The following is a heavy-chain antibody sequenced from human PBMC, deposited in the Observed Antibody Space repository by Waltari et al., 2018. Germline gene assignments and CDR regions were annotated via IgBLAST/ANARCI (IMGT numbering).Heavy chain of an antibody. CDR1: GYTLTPYY. V-gene: IGHV1-2*06. Sequence: QVQLVQSGAEVKKPGASVKVSCKASGYTLTPYYMHRVRQAPGQGLEWMGRIKPNSGDTNYARKFQDRVTMTRDTSVNTAYMVVGRLTSDDTAVYFCARESAFSTSWYPGFDPWGQGTLVTVAS. D-gene: IGHD2-2*01. CDR2: IKPNSGDT. J-gene: IGHJ5*02. CDR3: ARESAFSTSWYPGFDP.